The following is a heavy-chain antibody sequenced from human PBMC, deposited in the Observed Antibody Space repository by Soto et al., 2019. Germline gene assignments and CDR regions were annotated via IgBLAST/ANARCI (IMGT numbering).Heavy chain of an antibody. V-gene: IGHV3-30*18. CDR3: AKDQAGPPYYYYYYGMDV. CDR1: GFTFSSYG. D-gene: IGHD6-19*01. J-gene: IGHJ6*02. Sequence: PGGALKLYCAASGFTFSSYGMHWVRQAPGKGLEWVAVISYDGSNKYYADSVKGRFTISRDNSKNTLYLQMNSLRAEDTAVYYCAKDQAGPPYYYYYYGMDVWGQGTTVTVSS. CDR2: ISYDGSNK.